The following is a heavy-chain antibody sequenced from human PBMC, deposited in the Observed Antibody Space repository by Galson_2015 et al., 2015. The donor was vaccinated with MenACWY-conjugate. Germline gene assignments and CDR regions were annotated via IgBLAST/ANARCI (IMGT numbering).Heavy chain of an antibody. D-gene: IGHD1-26*01. CDR2: INPYGGST. V-gene: IGHV1-46*02. CDR3: ARERGSCYDGIDV. J-gene: IGHJ6*02. Sequence: SVKVSCKASGYTFNTYSMHWVRQAPGQGLEWVGIINPYGGSTTYAQKFQGRVTMTRDTSTSTVYMELSSLRSEDTAVYYCARERGSCYDGIDVWGQGTTVTVSS. CDR1: GYTFNTYS.